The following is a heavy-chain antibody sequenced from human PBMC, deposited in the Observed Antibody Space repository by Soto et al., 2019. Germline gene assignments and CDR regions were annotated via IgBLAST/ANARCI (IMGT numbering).Heavy chain of an antibody. Sequence: QLLLQESGPGLVKPSETLSLTCTVSGGSISSSNYYWGWIRQPPGKGLEWIGSIEYSGSTYKNPSLKSRVSIYLDTSKNQFSLKLNSVTAADTAVYYCARVIRVTADHAFDIWGQGTMVTVSS. CDR1: GGSISSSNYY. J-gene: IGHJ3*02. V-gene: IGHV4-39*01. CDR3: ARVIRVTADHAFDI. CDR2: IEYSGST. D-gene: IGHD2-21*02.